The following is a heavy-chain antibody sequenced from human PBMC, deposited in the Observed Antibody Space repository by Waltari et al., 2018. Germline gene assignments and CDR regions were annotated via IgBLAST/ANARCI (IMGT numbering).Heavy chain of an antibody. V-gene: IGHV4-34*01. CDR2: INHSGST. Sequence: QVQLQQWGAGLLKPSETLSLTCAVYGGSFSGYYWSWIRQPPGKGLEWIGEINHSGSTNYNPSRKSRVTISVDTSKNQFSLKLSSVTAADTAVYYCAREVGSHSSGWYKLYYYYGMDVWGQGTTVTVSS. CDR1: GGSFSGYY. D-gene: IGHD6-19*01. CDR3: AREVGSHSSGWYKLYYYYGMDV. J-gene: IGHJ6*02.